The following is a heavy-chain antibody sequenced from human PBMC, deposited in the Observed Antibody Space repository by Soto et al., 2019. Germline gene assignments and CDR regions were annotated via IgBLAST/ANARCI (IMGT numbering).Heavy chain of an antibody. Sequence: QVQLVQSGAEVKKPGSSVKVSCKASGGTFSSYAISWVRQAPGQGLEWMGGIIPIFGTANYAQKFQGRVTITADNSTSKAYREWSSLKAEDTAVYYWAGVLGGNTGKLYYYYGMAVGGQGPTVTVPS. V-gene: IGHV1-69*06. CDR2: IIPIFGTA. CDR3: AGVLGGNTGKLYYYYGMAV. J-gene: IGHJ6*02. CDR1: GGTFSSYA. D-gene: IGHD1-26*01.